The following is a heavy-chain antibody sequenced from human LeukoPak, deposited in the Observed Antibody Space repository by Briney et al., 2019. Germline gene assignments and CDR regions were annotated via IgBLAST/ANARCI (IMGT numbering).Heavy chain of an antibody. CDR3: ARGRTYYYDTSGYYPSIYYGMDV. J-gene: IGHJ6*02. V-gene: IGHV4-34*01. CDR2: INHGEST. CDR1: GGSFSGYY. D-gene: IGHD3-22*01. Sequence: SETLSLTCAVSGGSFSGYYWYWIRQPPGKGLEWIGEINHGESTNYNPSIKSRATLSVDMSKNQFSLKLTSVTAADTAVYYCARGRTYYYDTSGYYPSIYYGMDVWGQGTTVIVSS.